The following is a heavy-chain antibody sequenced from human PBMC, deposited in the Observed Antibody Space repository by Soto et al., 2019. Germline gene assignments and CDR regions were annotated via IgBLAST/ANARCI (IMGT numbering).Heavy chain of an antibody. J-gene: IGHJ4*02. CDR1: GYNFTNYW. CDR3: ARSGSKLWTRGYFVS. D-gene: IGHD2-15*01. Sequence: GESLKISCKGSGYNFTNYWIGWVRQMPGKGLEWMGIIYPGDSNTRNNPSLEGQVTISADRSISTAYLQWSSLKASDTAMYYCARSGSKLWTRGYFVSRGQGTLVTVSS. V-gene: IGHV5-51*01. CDR2: IYPGDSNT.